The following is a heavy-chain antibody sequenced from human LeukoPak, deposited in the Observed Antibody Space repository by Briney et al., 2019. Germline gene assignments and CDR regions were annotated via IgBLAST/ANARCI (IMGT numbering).Heavy chain of an antibody. CDR2: IKSKTDGGTT. J-gene: IGHJ5*02. V-gene: IGHV3-15*01. CDR3: SGTSWYVPGWFDP. Sequence: PGGSLRLSCAASGFTFSNAWISWVRQAPGKGLEWVGRIKSKTDGGTTDYAAPVKGRFTTSRDDSKNTLYLQMNSLKTEDTAVYYCSGTSWYVPGWFDPWGQGTLVTVSS. CDR1: GFTFSNAW. D-gene: IGHD6-13*01.